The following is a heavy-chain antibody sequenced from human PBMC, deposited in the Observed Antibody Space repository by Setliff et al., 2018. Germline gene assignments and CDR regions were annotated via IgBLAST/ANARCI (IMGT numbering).Heavy chain of an antibody. D-gene: IGHD3-3*01. Sequence: PSETLSLTCTVSGGSISSHYWSWIRQPPGKGLEWIGYIYYSGSTNYNPSLKSRVTISVDTSKNQFSLKLSSVTAADTAVYYCAISTIFGVVSPTPDAFDIWGQGTMVTVSS. V-gene: IGHV4-59*11. CDR1: GGSISSHY. J-gene: IGHJ3*02. CDR2: IYYSGST. CDR3: AISTIFGVVSPTPDAFDI.